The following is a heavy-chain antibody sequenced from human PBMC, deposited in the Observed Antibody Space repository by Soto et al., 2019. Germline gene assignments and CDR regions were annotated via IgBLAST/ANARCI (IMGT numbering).Heavy chain of an antibody. CDR3: ARDHPQTIIYDFWSGYHNYYYYYMDV. CDR2: INSDGSST. CDR1: GCTFSSYW. J-gene: IGHJ6*03. D-gene: IGHD3-3*01. V-gene: IGHV3-74*01. Sequence: EVQLVESGGGLVQPGGSLRLSCAASGCTFSSYWMHWVRQAPGKGLVWVSRINSDGSSTSYADSVKGRFTISRDNAKNTLYLQMNSMRAEDTAVYYCARDHPQTIIYDFWSGYHNYYYYYMDVWGKGTTVTVSS.